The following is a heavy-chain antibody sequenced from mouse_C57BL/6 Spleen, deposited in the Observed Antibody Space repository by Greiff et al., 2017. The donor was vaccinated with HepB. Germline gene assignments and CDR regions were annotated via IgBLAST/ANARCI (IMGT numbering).Heavy chain of an antibody. Sequence: VKLQESGPELVKPGASVKLSCKASGYTFTSYAINWVKQRPGQGLEWIGWIYPRDGSTKYNEKFKGKATLTVDTSSSTAYMELHSLTSEYSAVYFCARYLSYYAMDYWGQGTSGTVSS. J-gene: IGHJ4*01. D-gene: IGHD2-3*01. CDR3: ARYLSYYAMDY. V-gene: IGHV1-85*01. CDR2: IYPRDGST. CDR1: GYTFTSYA.